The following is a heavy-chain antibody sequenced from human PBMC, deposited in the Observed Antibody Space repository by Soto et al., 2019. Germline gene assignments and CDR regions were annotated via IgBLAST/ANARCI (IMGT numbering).Heavy chain of an antibody. CDR3: ARDMGNRRPDRGYSYYGMDV. J-gene: IGHJ6*02. V-gene: IGHV1-69*12. Sequence: QVQLVQSGAEVKKPGSSVKVSCKASGGTFSSYAISWVRQAPGQGLEWMGGIIPIFGTANYAQKFQGRVTITADESTSTAYMELSSMRSEDTAVYYCARDMGNRRPDRGYSYYGMDVWGQGTTVTVSS. CDR1: GGTFSSYA. CDR2: IIPIFGTA. D-gene: IGHD7-27*01.